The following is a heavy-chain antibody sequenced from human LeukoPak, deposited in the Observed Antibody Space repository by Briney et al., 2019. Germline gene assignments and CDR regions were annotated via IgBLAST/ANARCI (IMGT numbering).Heavy chain of an antibody. D-gene: IGHD2-21*02. Sequence: ASVKVSCKTSGYSFTTYHINWLRQASGQGLEWLGWMNPYPGDRGYAQRFQGRLSITSDTSISTAYMELGSLKSDDTAVYFCARTTSLTASGYDCWGQGTLVTVSS. V-gene: IGHV1-8*03. J-gene: IGHJ4*02. CDR2: MNPYPGDR. CDR1: GYSFTTYH. CDR3: ARTTSLTASGYDC.